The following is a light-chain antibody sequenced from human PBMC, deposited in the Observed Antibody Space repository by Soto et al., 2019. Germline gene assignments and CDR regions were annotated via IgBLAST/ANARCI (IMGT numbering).Light chain of an antibody. CDR3: QQYDTSPRT. CDR2: GAS. CDR1: QSVSSNY. Sequence: EVMLTQSPGTLSLSPGERATLSCRASQSVSSNYLAWYQQKSGQAPRLLIYGASNRATGIPDRFSGSGSGTYFNSTVRRLETEDNAVYYCQQYDTSPRTFGQGTKVEFK. J-gene: IGKJ1*01. V-gene: IGKV3-20*01.